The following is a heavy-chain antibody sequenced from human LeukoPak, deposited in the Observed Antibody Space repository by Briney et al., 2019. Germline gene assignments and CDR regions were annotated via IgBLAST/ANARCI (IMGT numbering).Heavy chain of an antibody. CDR3: ARAGCSGGSCHYGWFDP. V-gene: IGHV3-74*01. J-gene: IGHJ5*02. D-gene: IGHD2-15*01. CDR1: GFTASSNY. Sequence: PGGSLRLSCAASGFTASSNYMSWVRQAPGKGLVCVSRINNDGSSTSYADSVKGRFTISRDNDKNTLYLQMNSLRAEDTAVYFCARAGCSGGSCHYGWFDPWGQGTLVTVSS. CDR2: INNDGSST.